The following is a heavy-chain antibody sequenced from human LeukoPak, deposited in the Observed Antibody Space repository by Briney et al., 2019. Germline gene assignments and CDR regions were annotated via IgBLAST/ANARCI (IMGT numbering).Heavy chain of an antibody. J-gene: IGHJ4*02. CDR1: GYTFTSYG. CDR3: ARQGYGVTSQGAADY. Sequence: SVKVSCKSSGYTFTSYGISWVRQAPGQGLEWMGWISAYNGNTNYAQNLQGRVTLTTDTSTSTAYMELRSLRSDDTAVYYCARQGYGVTSQGAADYWGQGTLVTVSS. V-gene: IGHV1-18*01. D-gene: IGHD4-23*01. CDR2: ISAYNGNT.